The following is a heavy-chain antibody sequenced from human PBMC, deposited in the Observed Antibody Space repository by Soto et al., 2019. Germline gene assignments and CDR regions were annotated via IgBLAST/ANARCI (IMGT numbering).Heavy chain of an antibody. Sequence: QVQLVESGGGVVQPGRSLRLSCAASGFTFSSYGMHWVRQAPGKGLEGVAVIWYDGSNKYYADSVKGRFTISRDNSKNTLYLQMNSLRAEDTAVYYCARGEGYYYYYMDVWGKGTTVTVSS. J-gene: IGHJ6*03. V-gene: IGHV3-33*01. CDR1: GFTFSSYG. CDR3: ARGEGYYYYYMDV. CDR2: IWYDGSNK.